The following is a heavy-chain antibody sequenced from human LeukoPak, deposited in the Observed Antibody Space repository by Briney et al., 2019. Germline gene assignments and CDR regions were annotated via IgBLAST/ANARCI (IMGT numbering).Heavy chain of an antibody. Sequence: GGSLRLSCAASGFTLSDHYMDWVRQAPGKGLEWVGRTRNRANSYTTEYAASVKGRFTISRDNSKNTLYLQMNSLRAEDTAVYYCAKDLPLYYDSSGYYTDYWGQGTLVTVSS. CDR1: GFTLSDHY. D-gene: IGHD3-22*01. CDR3: AKDLPLYYDSSGYYTDY. CDR2: TRNRANSYTT. V-gene: IGHV3-72*01. J-gene: IGHJ4*02.